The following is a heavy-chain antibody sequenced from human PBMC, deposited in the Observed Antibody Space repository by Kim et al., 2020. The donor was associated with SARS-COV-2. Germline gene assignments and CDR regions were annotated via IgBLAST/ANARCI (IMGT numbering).Heavy chain of an antibody. CDR1: GGSISSYY. J-gene: IGHJ6*02. CDR3: ARSPEYSSSFPYYYYYGMDV. V-gene: IGHV4-59*13. D-gene: IGHD6-6*01. CDR2: IYYSGST. Sequence: SETLSLTCTVSGGSISSYYWSWIRQPPGKGLEWIGYIYYSGSTNYNPSLKSRVTISVDTSKNQFSLKLSSVTAADTAVYYCARSPEYSSSFPYYYYYGMDVWGQGTTVTVSS.